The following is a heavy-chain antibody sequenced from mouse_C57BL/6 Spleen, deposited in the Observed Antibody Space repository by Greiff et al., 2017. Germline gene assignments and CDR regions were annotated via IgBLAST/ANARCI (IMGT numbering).Heavy chain of an antibody. J-gene: IGHJ2*01. CDR3: ARGSFLDYFDY. V-gene: IGHV1-82*01. CDR1: GYAFSSSW. CDR2: IYPGDGDT. Sequence: VQLQQSGPELVKPGASVKISCKASGYAFSSSWMNWVKQRPGKGLEWIGRIYPGDGDTNYNGKFKGKATLTADKSSSNAYMQLSSLTSEDSAVYFCARGSFLDYFDYWGQGTTLTVSS.